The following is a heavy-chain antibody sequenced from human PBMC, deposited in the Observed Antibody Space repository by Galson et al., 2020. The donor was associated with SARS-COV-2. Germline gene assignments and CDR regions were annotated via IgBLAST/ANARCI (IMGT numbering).Heavy chain of an antibody. Sequence: GESLKISCAASGFTFSSYGMHWVRQAPGKGLEWVAVIWYDGSNKYYADSVKGRFTISRDISKNTLYLQMNGLRAEDTAVYYCARDPTGGNGYFDYWGQGTLVTVSS. CDR2: IWYDGSNK. D-gene: IGHD3-16*01. V-gene: IGHV3-33*01. CDR3: ARDPTGGNGYFDY. J-gene: IGHJ4*02. CDR1: GFTFSSYG.